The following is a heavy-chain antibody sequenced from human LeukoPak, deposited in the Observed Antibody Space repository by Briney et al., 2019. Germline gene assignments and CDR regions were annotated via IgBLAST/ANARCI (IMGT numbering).Heavy chain of an antibody. CDR1: GFTFSSYS. CDR3: ARDYYDYVWGSYRYGPYYFDY. Sequence: GGSLRLSCAASGFTFSSYSMNWVRQAPGKGLEWVSSISSSSSYIHYADSVKGRFTISRDNAKNSLYLQMNSLRAEDTAVYYCARDYYDYVWGSYRYGPYYFDYWGQGTLVTVSS. V-gene: IGHV3-21*01. D-gene: IGHD3-16*02. J-gene: IGHJ4*02. CDR2: ISSSSSYI.